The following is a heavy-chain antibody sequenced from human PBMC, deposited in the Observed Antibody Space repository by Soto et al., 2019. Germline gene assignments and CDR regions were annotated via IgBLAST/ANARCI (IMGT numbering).Heavy chain of an antibody. CDR1: GFTLSSYA. D-gene: IGHD6-19*01. J-gene: IGHJ4*02. CDR2: ISGSGGST. CDR3: AKDRIAVAGGDSDY. V-gene: IGHV3-23*01. Sequence: EVQLLESGGGLVQPGGSLRLSCAASGFTLSSYAMSWVRQAPGKGLEWVSAISGSGGSTYYADSVKGRFTISRDNSKNKMYLQRNSQTAEDTAVYYCAKDRIAVAGGDSDYWSQGTLVTASS.